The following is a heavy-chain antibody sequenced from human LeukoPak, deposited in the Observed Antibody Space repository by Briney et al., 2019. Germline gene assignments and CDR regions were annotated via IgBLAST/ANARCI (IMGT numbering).Heavy chain of an antibody. CDR3: ARAGEGDGSGSYYFDY. CDR1: GFTFRDYY. CDR2: ISSSSSYT. Sequence: PGGSLRLFCGASGFTFRDYYMSWIRQAPGKGLEWVSYISSSSSYTNYADSVKRRFTISRDNAKNSLYLQMNSLRAEDTAVYYCARAGEGDGSGSYYFDYWGQGTLVTVSS. D-gene: IGHD3-10*01. J-gene: IGHJ4*02. V-gene: IGHV3-11*06.